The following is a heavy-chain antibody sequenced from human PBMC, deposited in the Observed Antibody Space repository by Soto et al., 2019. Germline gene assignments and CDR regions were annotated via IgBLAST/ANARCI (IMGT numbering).Heavy chain of an antibody. J-gene: IGHJ4*02. CDR2: ISSNGGST. CDR3: ARGTGNYDY. CDR1: GFTFSSYA. V-gene: IGHV3-64*01. Sequence: GSLRLSCAASGFTFSSYAMHWVRQAPGKGLEYVSAISSNGGSTYYANSVKGRFTISRDNSKNTLYLQMGSLRAEDMAVYYCARGTGNYDYWGQGTLVTVSS. D-gene: IGHD3-10*01.